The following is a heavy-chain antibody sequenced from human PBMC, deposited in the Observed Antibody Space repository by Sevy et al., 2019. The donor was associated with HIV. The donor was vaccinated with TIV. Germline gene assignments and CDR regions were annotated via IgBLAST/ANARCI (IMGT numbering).Heavy chain of an antibody. CDR2: ISDGGGTT. CDR1: GFTFRHYV. CDR3: AKRVAGALAALDI. J-gene: IGHJ3*02. V-gene: IGHV3-23*01. D-gene: IGHD3-10*01. Sequence: GGSLRLSCAASGFTFRHYVMNWVRQPPGKGLEWVSVISDGGGTTYYADSVKGRFTISRDDSKSTLYLQMNSLRVEDTAVYFCAKRVAGALAALDIWGQGTMVTVSS.